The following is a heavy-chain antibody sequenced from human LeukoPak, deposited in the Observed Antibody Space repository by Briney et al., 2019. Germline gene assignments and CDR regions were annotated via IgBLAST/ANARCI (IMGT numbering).Heavy chain of an antibody. CDR3: ARSFMVRGAWAMVTASFFDY. CDR2: IYYSGST. D-gene: IGHD3-10*01. J-gene: IGHJ4*02. CDR1: GGSLSSRSYY. Sequence: SETLSLTCTVSGGSLSSRSYYGGWIRQPPGKGLEWIGSIYYSGSTYYNPSLKSRVTISVDTSKNQFSLKLSSVTAADTAVYYCARSFMVRGAWAMVTASFFDYWGQGTLVTVSS. V-gene: IGHV4-39*01.